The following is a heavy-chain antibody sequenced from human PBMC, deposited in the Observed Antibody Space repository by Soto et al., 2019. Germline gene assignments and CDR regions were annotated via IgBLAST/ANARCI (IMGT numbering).Heavy chain of an antibody. Sequence: PGGSLRLSCAASGFTFSSYSMNWVRQAPGKGLEWVSSISSSSSYIYYADSVKGRFTISRDNAKNSLYLQMNSLRAEDTAVYYCARDWNYYDSSEYWFDPWGQGTLVTVSS. CDR3: ARDWNYYDSSEYWFDP. J-gene: IGHJ5*02. V-gene: IGHV3-21*01. D-gene: IGHD3-22*01. CDR1: GFTFSSYS. CDR2: ISSSSSYI.